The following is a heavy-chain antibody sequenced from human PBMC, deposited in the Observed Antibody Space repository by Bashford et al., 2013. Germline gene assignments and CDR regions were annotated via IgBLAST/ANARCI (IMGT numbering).Heavy chain of an antibody. CDR2: IIPIFGTA. CDR3: ARDTNDIVVVVAASGYAFDI. V-gene: IGHV1-69*06. J-gene: IGHJ3*02. CDR1: GGTFSSYA. Sequence: SVKVSCKASGGTFSSYAISWVRQAPGQGLEWMGGIIPIFGTANYAQKFQGRVTITADKSTSTAYMELSSLRSEDTAVYYCARDTNDIVVVVAASGYAFDIWGQGTMVTVSS. D-gene: IGHD2-15*01.